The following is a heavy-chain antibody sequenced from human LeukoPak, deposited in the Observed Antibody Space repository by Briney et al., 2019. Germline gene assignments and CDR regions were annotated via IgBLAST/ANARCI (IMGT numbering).Heavy chain of an antibody. CDR1: GGSISSGSYY. J-gene: IGHJ5*02. CDR2: IYTSGST. D-gene: IGHD3-10*01. CDR3: ARSTGSGSYYTAWFDP. Sequence: SETLSLTCTVSGGSISSGSYYWSWIRQPAGKGLEWIGRIYTSGSTNYNPSLKSRVTISVDTSKNQFSLKLSSVTAADTAVYYCARSTGSGSYYTAWFDPWGPGTLVTVSS. V-gene: IGHV4-61*02.